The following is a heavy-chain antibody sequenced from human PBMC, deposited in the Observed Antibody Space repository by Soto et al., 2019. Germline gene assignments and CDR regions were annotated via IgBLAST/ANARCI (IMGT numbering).Heavy chain of an antibody. CDR2: ISSNGGST. J-gene: IGHJ5*02. CDR3: ARGRYQLLWGGLKNWFDP. Sequence: GGSLRLSCAASGFTFSSYAMHWVRQAPGKGLEYVSAISSNGGSTYYADSVKGRFTISRDNSKNTLYLQMGSLRAEDTAVYYCARGRYQLLWGGLKNWFDPWGQGTLVTVSS. D-gene: IGHD2-2*01. CDR1: GFTFSSYA. V-gene: IGHV3-64*02.